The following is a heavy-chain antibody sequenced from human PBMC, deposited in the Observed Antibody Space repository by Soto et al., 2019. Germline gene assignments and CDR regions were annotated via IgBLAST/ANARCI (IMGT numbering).Heavy chain of an antibody. D-gene: IGHD2-2*01. Sequence: EVQLVESGGGLVKPGGSLRLSCAASGFTFSNAWMNWVRQAPGKGLEWVGRIKSKTDGGTTDYAAPVKGRFTISRDDSKNTRYRQMNSLKTEDTAVYYCTGDCISTSCYGRHYYYYYGMDVWGQGTTVTVSS. J-gene: IGHJ6*02. V-gene: IGHV3-15*07. CDR3: TGDCISTSCYGRHYYYYYGMDV. CDR1: GFTFSNAW. CDR2: IKSKTDGGTT.